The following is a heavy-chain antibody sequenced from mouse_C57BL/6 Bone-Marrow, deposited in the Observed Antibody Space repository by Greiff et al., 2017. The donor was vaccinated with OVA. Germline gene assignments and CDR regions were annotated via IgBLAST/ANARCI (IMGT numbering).Heavy chain of an antibody. CDR2: IDPENGDT. CDR1: GFNIKDDY. Sequence: EVQLQQSGAELVRPGASVKLSCTASGFNIKDDYMHWVKQRPEQGLEWIGWIDPENGDTEYASKFQGKATITADTSSNTAYLQLSSLTSEDTAVYYCTKGSRQLRFDYWGQGTTLTVSS. J-gene: IGHJ2*01. D-gene: IGHD3-2*01. V-gene: IGHV14-4*01. CDR3: TKGSRQLRFDY.